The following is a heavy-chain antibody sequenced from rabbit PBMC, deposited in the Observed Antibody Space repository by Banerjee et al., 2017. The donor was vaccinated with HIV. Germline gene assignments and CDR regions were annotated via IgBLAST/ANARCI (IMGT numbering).Heavy chain of an antibody. V-gene: IGHV1S45*01. Sequence: QQQLEESGGGLVQPEGSLTLTCKASGSDISSNAMCWVRQAPGKGLELIACINTISGDTVYASWAKGRFTISKTSSTTVTLQMTSLTAADTATYFCAKDPYVGSGNYFNLWGPGTLVTVS. CDR3: AKDPYVGSGNYFNL. D-gene: IGHD4-2*01. J-gene: IGHJ4*01. CDR2: INTISGDT. CDR1: GSDISSNA.